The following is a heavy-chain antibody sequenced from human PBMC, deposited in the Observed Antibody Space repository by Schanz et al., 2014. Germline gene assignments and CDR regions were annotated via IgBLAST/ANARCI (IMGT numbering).Heavy chain of an antibody. Sequence: VQLVESGGALVQPGGSLRLSCSASGFTFSDHWMSWVRQPPGKGLEWVANIKGDSSEKNYVDSVKGRFTLSRDNAKKTMELQMNSLRVEDTSLYYCARDPNSVNEIDYWGQGTLVTVSS. CDR2: IKGDSSEK. D-gene: IGHD5-12*01. CDR1: GFTFSDHW. CDR3: ARDPNSVNEIDY. V-gene: IGHV3-7*03. J-gene: IGHJ4*02.